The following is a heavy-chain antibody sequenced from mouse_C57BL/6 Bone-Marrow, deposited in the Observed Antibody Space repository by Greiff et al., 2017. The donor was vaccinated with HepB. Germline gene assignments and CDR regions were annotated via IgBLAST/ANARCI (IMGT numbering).Heavy chain of an antibody. Sequence: EVQRVESGGGLVQPGGSMKLSCVASGFTFSNYWMNWVRQSPEKGLEWVAQIRLKSDNYATHYAESVKGRFTISRNDPKSSVYLQMNNLRAADTGIYYCTELRFYFDYWGQGTTLTVSS. CDR1: GFTFSNYW. D-gene: IGHD1-1*01. CDR3: TELRFYFDY. V-gene: IGHV6-3*01. J-gene: IGHJ2*01. CDR2: IRLKSDNYAT.